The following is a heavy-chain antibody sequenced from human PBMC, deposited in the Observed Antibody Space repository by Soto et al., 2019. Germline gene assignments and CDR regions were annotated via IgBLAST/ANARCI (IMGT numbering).Heavy chain of an antibody. CDR3: ARDRGAAAGTRRDFDY. J-gene: IGHJ4*02. D-gene: IGHD6-13*01. CDR2: IIPILGIA. CDR1: EGTFSSYA. V-gene: IGHV1-69*10. Sequence: ASVKVSYKASEGTFSSYAISWVRQAPGQGLEWMGGIIPILGIANYAQKFQGRVTMTTDTSTSTAYMELRSLRSDDTAVYYCARDRGAAAGTRRDFDYWGQGTLVTVSS.